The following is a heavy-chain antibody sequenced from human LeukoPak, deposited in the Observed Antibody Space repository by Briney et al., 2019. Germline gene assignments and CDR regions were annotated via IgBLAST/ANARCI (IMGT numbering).Heavy chain of an antibody. D-gene: IGHD6-13*01. CDR1: GFAVSNNY. CDR3: AKGGAPSSRYAPWWFDP. Sequence: GGSLRLSCSASGFAVSNNYMTWVRQAAGKGLEWVSVIYGDGATHYADSVKGRFIISRDNSKNTLDLQMHSLRVEDTAVYYCAKGGAPSSRYAPWWFDPWGQGTLVTVSS. V-gene: IGHV3-66*01. CDR2: IYGDGAT. J-gene: IGHJ5*02.